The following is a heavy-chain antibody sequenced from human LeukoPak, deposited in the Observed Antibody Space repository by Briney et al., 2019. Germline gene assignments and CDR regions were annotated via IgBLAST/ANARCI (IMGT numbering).Heavy chain of an antibody. D-gene: IGHD6-13*01. J-gene: IGHJ5*02. Sequence: SQALSLTCAISGDSVSSNSAAWNWIRQSPSRGLEWLGRTYYRSKWYNDYAVSVKSRITINPDTSKNQFSLQLNSVTPEGTAVYYCARGVAAPNWFDPWGQGTLVTVSS. CDR3: ARGVAAPNWFDP. CDR1: GDSVSSNSAA. CDR2: TYYRSKWYN. V-gene: IGHV6-1*01.